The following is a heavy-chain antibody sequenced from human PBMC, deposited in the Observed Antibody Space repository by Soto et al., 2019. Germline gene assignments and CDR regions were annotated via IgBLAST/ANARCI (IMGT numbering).Heavy chain of an antibody. V-gene: IGHV1-46*01. CDR3: ARAGYCSGGTCFHGNCDY. CDR2: INPNGGST. D-gene: IGHD2-15*01. Sequence: QVQLVQSGAEVKRPGASVKVSCKASGYTFTTYYMHWVRQAPGQGLEWLGIINPNGGSTNDAQKFQGRVTMTRDTSTSTVYLELSSLRSEDTAVYYCARAGYCSGGTCFHGNCDYWGQGPLVTVSA. J-gene: IGHJ4*02. CDR1: GYTFTTYY.